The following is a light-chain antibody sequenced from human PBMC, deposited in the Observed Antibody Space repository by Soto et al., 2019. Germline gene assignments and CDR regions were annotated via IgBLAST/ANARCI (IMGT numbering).Light chain of an antibody. V-gene: IGLV2-11*01. Sequence: QSVLTQPRSVSGSPGQSVTISCTGTSSDVGGYDFVSWYQQHPGKAPKLMISDVSKRPSGVPDRFSGSKSGNTASLTISGLQAEDEADYYCCSYVGELALFGGETKVNVL. CDR2: DVS. J-gene: IGLJ2*01. CDR1: SSDVGGYDF. CDR3: CSYVGELAL.